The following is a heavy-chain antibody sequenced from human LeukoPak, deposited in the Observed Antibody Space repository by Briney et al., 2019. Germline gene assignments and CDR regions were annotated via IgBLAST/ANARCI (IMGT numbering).Heavy chain of an antibody. CDR2: IYYSGST. CDR1: GGSISSYY. Sequence: SETLSLTCTVSGGSISSYYWSWIRQPPGKGLEWIGYIYYSGSTNYNPSLKSRVTISVDTSKNQFSLKLSSVTAADTAVYYCARVDYYYHYFDYWGQGTLVTVSS. V-gene: IGHV4-59*12. D-gene: IGHD3-22*01. J-gene: IGHJ4*02. CDR3: ARVDYYYHYFDY.